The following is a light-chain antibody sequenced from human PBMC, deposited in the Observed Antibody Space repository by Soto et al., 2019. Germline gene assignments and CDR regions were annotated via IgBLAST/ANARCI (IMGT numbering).Light chain of an antibody. CDR1: SSDVGGYNY. CDR3: SSYTSTSTLYV. V-gene: IGLV2-14*01. J-gene: IGLJ1*01. Sequence: QSALTQPASGSGSPGQSITISCTGTSSDVGGYNYVSWYQQHPDKAPKLMIYEVTNRPSGVSFRFSGSKSGNTASLTISGLQPEDEADYYCSSYTSTSTLYVFGTGSKLTVL. CDR2: EVT.